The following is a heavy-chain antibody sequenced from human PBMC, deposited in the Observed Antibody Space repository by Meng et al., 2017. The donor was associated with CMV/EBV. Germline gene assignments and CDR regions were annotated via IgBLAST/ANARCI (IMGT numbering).Heavy chain of an antibody. J-gene: IGHJ4*02. D-gene: IGHD3-3*02. CDR2: ISAYNGNT. CDR1: GYTFTSYG. Sequence: ASVKVSCKASGYTFTSYGVSWVRQAPGQGLEWMGWISAYNGNTNYAQRLQGRVTMTTDTSTSTAYMELRSLRSDDTAVCYCARDAGTFLAYRGYFDYWGQGTLVTVSS. CDR3: ARDAGTFLAYRGYFDY. V-gene: IGHV1-18*01.